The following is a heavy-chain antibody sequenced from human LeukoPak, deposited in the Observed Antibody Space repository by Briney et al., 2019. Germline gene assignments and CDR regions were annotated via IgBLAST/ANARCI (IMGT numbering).Heavy chain of an antibody. CDR1: GFTFSSYS. Sequence: GGSLRLSCAASGFTFSSYSMNWVRQAPGKGLEWVSSISSSSSYIYYADSVKGRFTISRDNAKNSLYLQMNSLRAEDTAVYYCARGGGDEPLHAFDIWGQGTMVTVSS. J-gene: IGHJ3*02. CDR2: ISSSSSYI. D-gene: IGHD2-21*01. V-gene: IGHV3-21*01. CDR3: ARGGGDEPLHAFDI.